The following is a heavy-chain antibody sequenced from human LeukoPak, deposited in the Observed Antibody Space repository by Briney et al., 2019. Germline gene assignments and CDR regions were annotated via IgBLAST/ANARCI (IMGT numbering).Heavy chain of an antibody. J-gene: IGHJ3*02. CDR2: IYYSGST. CDR3: ARGGYYYDSSGYYAFHI. Sequence: SETLSLTCTVSGGSISSYYWSWIRQPPGKGLEWIGYIYYSGSTNYNPSLKSRVTMSVDTSKNQFSLRLTSVTAADTAVYYCARGGYYYDSSGYYAFHIWGQGTMVTVSS. D-gene: IGHD3-22*01. CDR1: GGSISSYY. V-gene: IGHV4-59*12.